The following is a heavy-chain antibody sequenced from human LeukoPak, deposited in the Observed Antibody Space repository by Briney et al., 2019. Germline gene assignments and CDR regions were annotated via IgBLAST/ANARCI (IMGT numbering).Heavy chain of an antibody. CDR1: GGSISPYY. CDR2: IYYSGST. D-gene: IGHD3-3*02. V-gene: IGHV4-59*01. Sequence: SETLSLTCTVSGGSISPYYWSWIRQPPGKGLEWIGYIYYSGSTNHNPSLKSRVTISVDTSKNQFSLKLSSVTAADTAVYYCARAFYPGYYSYMAVWGKGTTVTVSS. J-gene: IGHJ6*03. CDR3: ARAFYPGYYSYMAV.